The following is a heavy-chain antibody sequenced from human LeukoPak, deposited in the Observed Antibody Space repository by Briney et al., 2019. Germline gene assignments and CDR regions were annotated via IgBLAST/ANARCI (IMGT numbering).Heavy chain of an antibody. CDR2: ISGSGGST. J-gene: IGHJ5*02. D-gene: IGHD1-26*01. Sequence: GGSLRLSCAASGFTFSGYAMSWVRQAPGKGLEWVSAISGSGGSTYYADSVKGRFTISRDNSKNTLYLQMNSLRAEDTAVYYCAKDYSGSYYGLFDPWGQGTLVTVSS. V-gene: IGHV3-23*01. CDR1: GFTFSGYA. CDR3: AKDYSGSYYGLFDP.